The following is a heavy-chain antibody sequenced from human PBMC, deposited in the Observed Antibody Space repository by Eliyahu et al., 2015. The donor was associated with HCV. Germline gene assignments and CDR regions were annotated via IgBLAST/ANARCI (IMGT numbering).Heavy chain of an antibody. CDR2: IYYSGST. Sequence: QVQLQESDPGLVKPSETLSLTCNVSGGXISNNYWSWXRQPPGKGLEWXGWIYYSGSTNYNPSLKSRVTISVDTSNNQFSLNLTSVTAADTALYFCARTYYDVLTGHFLGGYAFDVWGQGTMVTVSS. CDR3: ARTYYDVLTGHFLGGYAFDV. J-gene: IGHJ3*01. D-gene: IGHD3-9*01. CDR1: GGXISNNY. V-gene: IGHV4-59*01.